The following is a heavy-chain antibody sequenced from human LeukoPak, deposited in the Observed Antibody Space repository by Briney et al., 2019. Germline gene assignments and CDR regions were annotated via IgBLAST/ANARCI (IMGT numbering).Heavy chain of an antibody. CDR3: ARGHQLRLGELSSRGYYYGMDV. V-gene: IGHV4-30-2*01. J-gene: IGHJ6*02. D-gene: IGHD3-16*02. Sequence: SETLSLTCAVSGGSISSGGYSWSWIRQPPGTGLEWIGYIYHSGSTYYNPSLKSRVTISVDRSKNQFSLKLSSVTAADTAVYYCARGHQLRLGELSSRGYYYGMDVWGQGTTVTVSS. CDR2: IYHSGST. CDR1: GGSISSGGYS.